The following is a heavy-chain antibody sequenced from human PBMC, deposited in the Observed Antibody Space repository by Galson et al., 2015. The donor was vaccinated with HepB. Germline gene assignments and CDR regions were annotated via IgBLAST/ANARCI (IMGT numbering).Heavy chain of an antibody. CDR3: VREGLEWQSL. CDR2: IWHDGRNT. CDR1: GFIFRSYG. D-gene: IGHD3-3*01. V-gene: IGHV3-33*01. Sequence: SLRLSCAASGFIFRSYGMHWVRQAPGKGLEWVANIWHDGRNTYHADSVKGRFTISRDNSKNTLYLQMSTLRAEDTAMYYCVREGLEWQSLWGQGTLVIVSS. J-gene: IGHJ4*02.